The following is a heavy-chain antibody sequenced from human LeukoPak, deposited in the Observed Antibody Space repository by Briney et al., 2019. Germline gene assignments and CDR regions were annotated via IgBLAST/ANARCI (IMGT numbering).Heavy chain of an antibody. CDR1: GYTFTSYD. J-gene: IGHJ4*02. D-gene: IGHD5-18*01. V-gene: IGHV1-69*06. Sequence: HGASVKVSCKASGYTFTSYDINWVRQAPGQGLEWMGGIIPIFGTANYAQKFQGIVTITADKSTSTAYMELSSLRSEDTAVYYCARNRRRGDTAMALDYYFDYWGQGTLVTVSS. CDR3: ARNRRRGDTAMALDYYFDY. CDR2: IIPIFGTA.